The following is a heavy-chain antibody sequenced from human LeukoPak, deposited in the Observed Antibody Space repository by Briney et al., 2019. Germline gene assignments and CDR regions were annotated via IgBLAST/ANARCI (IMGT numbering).Heavy chain of an antibody. Sequence: GGSLRLSCAASGFTFSSYGMHWVRQAPGKGLEWVSVIGASGADTYYSDSVKGRFTVSRDNSQNTLFLHMSSLRAEDTAVYFCARRPRDTSGYYLGAFHDWGQGTTVTVSS. J-gene: IGHJ3*01. D-gene: IGHD3-22*01. CDR3: ARRPRDTSGYYLGAFHD. CDR2: IGASGADT. V-gene: IGHV3-23*01. CDR1: GFTFSSYG.